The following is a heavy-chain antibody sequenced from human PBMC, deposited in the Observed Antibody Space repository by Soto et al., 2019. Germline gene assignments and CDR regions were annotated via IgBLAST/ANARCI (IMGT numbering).Heavy chain of an antibody. V-gene: IGHV3-23*01. CDR2: ISGGGDAT. CDR1: GFTFINYA. J-gene: IGHJ2*01. CDR3: ARKILGSTSRPNYWYFDL. D-gene: IGHD2-2*01. Sequence: EVQLLESGGGLVQPGGSLRLSCAGSGFTFINYAMNWVRQAPGKGLEWVSSISGGGDATFLADSVRGRFTISRENSKNTVTLQMNSLGVDDTAVYYCARKILGSTSRPNYWYFDLWGRGTLVTVSS.